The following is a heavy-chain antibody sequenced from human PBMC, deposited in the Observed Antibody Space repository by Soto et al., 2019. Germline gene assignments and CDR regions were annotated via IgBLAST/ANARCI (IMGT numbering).Heavy chain of an antibody. J-gene: IGHJ5*02. CDR1: GFTFSSYS. V-gene: IGHV3-21*01. CDR2: ISSSSSYI. CDR3: ARDVYSNYVHWFDP. Sequence: GGSLRLSCAASGFTFSSYSMNWVRQAPGKGLEWVSSISSSSSYIYYADSVKGRFTISRDNAKNSLYLQMNSLRAEDTAVYYCARDVYSNYVHWFDPWGQGTLVTVSS. D-gene: IGHD4-4*01.